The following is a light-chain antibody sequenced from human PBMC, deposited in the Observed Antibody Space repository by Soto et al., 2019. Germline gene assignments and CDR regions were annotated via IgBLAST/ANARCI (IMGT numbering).Light chain of an antibody. CDR3: SSYTSSSTLV. Sequence: QSLLTHPASVSGSPGQSITISCAGTSSDVGGYDYVSWYQQHPGKAPQLMIYDVNNRPSGVSNRFSGSKSGNTASLTISGLQAEDEADYYCSSYTSSSTLVFGTGTRSPS. J-gene: IGLJ1*01. CDR1: SSDVGGYDY. V-gene: IGLV2-14*01. CDR2: DVN.